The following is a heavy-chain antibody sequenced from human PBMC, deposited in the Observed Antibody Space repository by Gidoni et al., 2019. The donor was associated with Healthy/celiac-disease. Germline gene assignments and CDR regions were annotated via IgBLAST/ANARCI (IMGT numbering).Heavy chain of an antibody. CDR1: GFTFRSYS. V-gene: IGHV3-48*01. CDR2: ISSSSSTI. Sequence: EVQLVESGGGLVQPGGSLRLSCAASGFTFRSYSMNWVRQAPGKGLEWVSYISSSSSTIYYADSVKGRFTISRDNAKNSLYLQMNSLRAEDTAVYYCARDCSSTSCYVFDYWGQGTLVTVSS. J-gene: IGHJ4*02. CDR3: ARDCSSTSCYVFDY. D-gene: IGHD2-2*01.